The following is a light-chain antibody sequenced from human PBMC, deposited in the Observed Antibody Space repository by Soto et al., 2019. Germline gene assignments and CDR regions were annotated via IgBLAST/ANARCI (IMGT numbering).Light chain of an antibody. Sequence: QSALTQPASVSGSPGQSITISCTGTSSDVGSYKPVSWYQQRPGKAPKLMIYEGSKRPSGLSNRFSGSKSGNTASLTISGLQAEDEDDYYCCSYAGSGTWVFGGGTKLTVL. CDR1: SSDVGSYKP. CDR2: EGS. V-gene: IGLV2-23*01. J-gene: IGLJ3*02. CDR3: CSYAGSGTWV.